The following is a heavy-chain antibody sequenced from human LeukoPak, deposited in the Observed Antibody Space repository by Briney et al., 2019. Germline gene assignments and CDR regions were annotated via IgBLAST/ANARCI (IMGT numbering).Heavy chain of an antibody. CDR1: GGSISSTGYC. J-gene: IGHJ3*01. V-gene: IGHV4-39*01. CDR3: AKAGVRYFDSSGLYAFDF. CDR2: IYYSGST. Sequence: SETLPLTCAVSGGSISSTGYCWAWIRQPPGKGLEWIGTIYYSGSTYHNTSLKSRITMSVDTSRNQFSLKLSSVDAADTAVYYCAKAGVRYFDSSGLYAFDFWGQGTTVTVSS. D-gene: IGHD3-22*01.